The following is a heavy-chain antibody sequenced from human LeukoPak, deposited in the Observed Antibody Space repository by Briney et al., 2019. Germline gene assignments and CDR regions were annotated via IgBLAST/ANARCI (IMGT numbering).Heavy chain of an antibody. V-gene: IGHV4-4*02. D-gene: IGHD1-26*01. CDR3: ARGRYSGSYSSYSDAFDI. Sequence: PSETLSLTCAVSGGSISSSNWWSWVRQPPGKGLEWIGEIYHSGSTNYNPSLKSRVTISVDKSKNQFSLKLSSVTAADTAVYYCARGRYSGSYSSYSDAFDIWGQGTMVTVSS. J-gene: IGHJ3*02. CDR2: IYHSGST. CDR1: GGSISSSNW.